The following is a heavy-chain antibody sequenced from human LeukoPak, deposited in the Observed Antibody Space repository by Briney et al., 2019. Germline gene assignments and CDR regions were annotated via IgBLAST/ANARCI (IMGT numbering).Heavy chain of an antibody. Sequence: GGSLRLSCAASGFTFSCYGMHWVRQAPGKGLEWVAVISYDGSNKYYADSVKGRFTISRDNSKNTLYLQMNSLRAEDTAVYYCAKDSSGYFPLYYFDYWGQGTLVTVSS. CDR1: GFTFSCYG. V-gene: IGHV3-30*18. CDR3: AKDSSGYFPLYYFDY. J-gene: IGHJ4*02. CDR2: ISYDGSNK. D-gene: IGHD3-22*01.